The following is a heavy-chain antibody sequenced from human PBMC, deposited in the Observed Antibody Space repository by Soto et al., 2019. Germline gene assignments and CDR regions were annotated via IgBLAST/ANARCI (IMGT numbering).Heavy chain of an antibody. Sequence: ASVKVSCKASGYTFNSYAMHWVRQAPGQRLEWMGWINAGNGNTKYSQKFQGRVTITRDTSASTAYMELSSLRSEDTAVYYCARDRRSYCGGDCCLSYWGQGTLVTVSS. CDR3: ARDRRSYCGGDCCLSY. CDR1: GYTFNSYA. D-gene: IGHD2-21*02. CDR2: INAGNGNT. J-gene: IGHJ4*02. V-gene: IGHV1-3*01.